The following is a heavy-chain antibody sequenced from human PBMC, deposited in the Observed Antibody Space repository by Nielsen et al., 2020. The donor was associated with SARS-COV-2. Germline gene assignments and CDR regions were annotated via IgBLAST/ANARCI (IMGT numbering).Heavy chain of an antibody. V-gene: IGHV3-21*01. Sequence: GGSLRLSCAASGFTFSSYSMNWVRQAPGKGLEWVSSISSSSSYIYYADSVKGRFTISRANAKNSLYLQMNSLRAEDTAVYYCARDGAVTTSPNWFDPWGQGTLVTVSS. D-gene: IGHD4-17*01. CDR2: ISSSSSYI. CDR1: GFTFSSYS. J-gene: IGHJ5*02. CDR3: ARDGAVTTSPNWFDP.